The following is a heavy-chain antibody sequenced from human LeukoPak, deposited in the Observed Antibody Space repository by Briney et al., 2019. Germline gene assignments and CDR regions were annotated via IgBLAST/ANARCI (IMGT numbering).Heavy chain of an antibody. CDR2: IKFDESAT. D-gene: IGHD1-26*01. V-gene: IGHV3-74*01. CDR1: GFTFSSYW. Sequence: GGSLRLSCAASGFTFSSYWMHWVRQAPGKGLVWVSRIKFDESATNYADSVKGRFTISRDNDRNTVYLQMNSLRGEDTAVYYCARGGRGTYLNDYWGQGTLVTVSS. CDR3: ARGGRGTYLNDY. J-gene: IGHJ4*02.